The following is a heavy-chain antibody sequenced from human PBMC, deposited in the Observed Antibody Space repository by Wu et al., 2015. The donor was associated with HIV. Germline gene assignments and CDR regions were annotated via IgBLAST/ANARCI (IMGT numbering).Heavy chain of an antibody. V-gene: IGHV1-69*12. CDR1: GGTFSSYA. CDR2: IIPIFGTA. D-gene: IGHD2-2*02. Sequence: QVQLVQSGAEVKKPGSSVKVSCKASGGTFSSYAISWVRQAPGQGLEWMGGIIPIFGTANYAQKFQGRVTITADESTSTAYMELSSLRSEDTAVYYCARGYCSSTSCYSWGVVDAFDIVGPRDNGHVSS. J-gene: IGHJ3*02. CDR3: ARGYCSSTSCYSWGVVDAFDI.